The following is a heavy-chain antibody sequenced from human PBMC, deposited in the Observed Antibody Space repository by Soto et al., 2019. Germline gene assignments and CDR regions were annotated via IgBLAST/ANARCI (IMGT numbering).Heavy chain of an antibody. D-gene: IGHD2-2*01. CDR3: ARDSGNQLLIDY. CDR2: SIPILDVA. Sequence: QVHLVQSGAEVKKPGSSVRVSCKASGDTFSTYTISWVRQAPGQGFEWLGRSIPILDVANYAQSFQGRVTITADKSTSTAYMELNSLRSEDTAVYYCARDSGNQLLIDYWGQGTLVTVSS. J-gene: IGHJ4*02. V-gene: IGHV1-69*08. CDR1: GDTFSTYT.